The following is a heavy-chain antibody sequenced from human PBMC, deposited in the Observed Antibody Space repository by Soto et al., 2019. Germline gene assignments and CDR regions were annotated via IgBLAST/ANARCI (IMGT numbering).Heavy chain of an antibody. Sequence: GGSLRLSCAASGFTFSHHEMHWVRQTPGKGLEWLAVISDDGNNNNHADSVKGRFSISRDNSRNTLYLQMNSLRSGDTAIYFCARWARVTGTTTRGLEVWGQGTMVTVSS. J-gene: IGHJ6*02. CDR1: GFTFSHHE. V-gene: IGHV3-30-3*01. CDR3: ARWARVTGTTTRGLEV. CDR2: ISDDGNNN. D-gene: IGHD1-20*01.